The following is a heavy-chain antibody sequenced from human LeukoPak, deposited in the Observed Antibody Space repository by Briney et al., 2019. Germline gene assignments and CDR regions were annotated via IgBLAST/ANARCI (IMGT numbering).Heavy chain of an antibody. J-gene: IGHJ5*02. V-gene: IGHV4-59*08. CDR2: ISDSGST. Sequence: SETLSLTCTVSGGSITNYNWNWIRQPPGKGLEWIGYISDSGSTHYNPSLQSRVTISVDTSKNQFSLRLSSVTASDTAVYHCARRRIGDLTIGSDTWFDPWGQGALVTVSS. CDR3: ARRRIGDLTIGSDTWFDP. D-gene: IGHD2-15*01. CDR1: GGSITNYN.